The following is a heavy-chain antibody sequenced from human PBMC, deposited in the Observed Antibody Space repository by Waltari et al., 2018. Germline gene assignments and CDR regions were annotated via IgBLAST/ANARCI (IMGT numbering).Heavy chain of an antibody. CDR1: GYSFTSYW. Sequence: EVQLVQSGAEVKKPGESLKISCTGSGYSFTSYWLRWVTQMPGKGLEWMGIIYPGDSDTRYSPSFQGQVTISADKSISTAYLQWSSLKASDTAMYYCARLGAAASGLLDYWGQGTLVTVSS. CDR2: IYPGDSDT. D-gene: IGHD6-13*01. J-gene: IGHJ4*02. V-gene: IGHV5-51*01. CDR3: ARLGAAASGLLDY.